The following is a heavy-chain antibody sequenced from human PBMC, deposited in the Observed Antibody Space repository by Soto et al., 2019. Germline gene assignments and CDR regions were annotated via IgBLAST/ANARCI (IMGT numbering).Heavy chain of an antibody. Sequence: SETLSLTCTVSGGSISSGGYYWSWIRQHPGKGLEWIGYIYYSGSTYYNPSLKSRVTISVDTSKNQFSLKLSSVTAADPAVYYCARVVLGFCGGGTSYATGFFAPGGRGPLVTVPS. J-gene: IGHJ5*02. CDR3: ARVVLGFCGGGTSYATGFFAP. CDR1: GGSISSGGYY. V-gene: IGHV4-31*03. D-gene: IGHD2-15*01. CDR2: IYYSGST.